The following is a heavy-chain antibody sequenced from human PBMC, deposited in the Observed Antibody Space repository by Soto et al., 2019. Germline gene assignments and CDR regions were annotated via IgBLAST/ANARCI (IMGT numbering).Heavy chain of an antibody. J-gene: IGHJ4*02. CDR2: IYHSGST. Sequence: TLSLTFAVSGVSISSSNWCSLVRQPPWKGLEWIGEIYHSGSTNYNPSLKSLVTISVDKSKNQFSLKLSSVTAADTAVYYCARVGDYDILTGYGPNFDYWGQGTLVTVSS. D-gene: IGHD3-9*01. V-gene: IGHV4-4*02. CDR1: GVSISSSNW. CDR3: ARVGDYDILTGYGPNFDY.